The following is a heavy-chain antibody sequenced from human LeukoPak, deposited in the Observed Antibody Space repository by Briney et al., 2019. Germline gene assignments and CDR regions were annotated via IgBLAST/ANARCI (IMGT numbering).Heavy chain of an antibody. CDR2: ISYDGSNK. V-gene: IGHV3-30*18. Sequence: PGGSLRLSCAASGFTFSSYGMHWVRQALGKGLEWVAVISYDGSNKYYADSVKGRFTISRDNSKNTLYLQMNSLRAEDTAVYYCAKDGGYCTNGVCYIDYWGQGTLVTVSS. D-gene: IGHD2-8*01. CDR3: AKDGGYCTNGVCYIDY. J-gene: IGHJ4*02. CDR1: GFTFSSYG.